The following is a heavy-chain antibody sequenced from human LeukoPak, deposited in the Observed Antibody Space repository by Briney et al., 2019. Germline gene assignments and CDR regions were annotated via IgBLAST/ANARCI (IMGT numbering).Heavy chain of an antibody. V-gene: IGHV3-23*01. J-gene: IGHJ6*03. D-gene: IGHD3-16*01. Sequence: GGSLRLSCAASGFTFSSYAMSWVRQAPGKGLEWVSAISGSGGSTYYADSVKGRFTISRDNSYNTVSLQMNSLRDEDTGVYYCAKGLRTGVGPYMGYHYYMDVWGKGATVTVSS. CDR2: ISGSGGST. CDR1: GFTFSSYA. CDR3: AKGLRTGVGPYMGYHYYMDV.